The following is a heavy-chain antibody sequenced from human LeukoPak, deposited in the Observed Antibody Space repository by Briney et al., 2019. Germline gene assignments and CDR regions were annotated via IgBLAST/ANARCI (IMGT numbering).Heavy chain of an antibody. J-gene: IGHJ5*02. V-gene: IGHV3-21*01. CDR3: ARVGYSSGWYGWFDP. CDR1: GFAFSSYR. D-gene: IGHD6-19*01. Sequence: GGSLRLSCAASGFAFSSYRMNWVRQAPGKGLEWVSSISSSSSYIYYADSVKGRFTISRDNAKNSLFLQMNSLRAEDTAVYYCARVGYSSGWYGWFDPWGQGTLVTVSS. CDR2: ISSSSSYI.